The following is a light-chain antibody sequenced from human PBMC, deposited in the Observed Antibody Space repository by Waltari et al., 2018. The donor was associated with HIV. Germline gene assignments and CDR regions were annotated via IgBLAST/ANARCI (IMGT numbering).Light chain of an antibody. V-gene: IGKV3-20*01. CDR3: QQFGDSPWT. CDR2: GAT. Sequence: VLTQSPDTLSLSPGERATLSCRASQNINSNYLAWYQQKPDQAPRLLIYGATTRATGIPDRFGGSGSGTEFTLTVSRVEPEDFAVYYCQQFGDSPWTFGQGTKVEIK. J-gene: IGKJ1*01. CDR1: QNINSNY.